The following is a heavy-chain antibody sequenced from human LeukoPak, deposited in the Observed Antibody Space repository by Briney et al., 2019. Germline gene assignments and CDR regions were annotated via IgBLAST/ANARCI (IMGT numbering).Heavy chain of an antibody. CDR3: ARGEWELRWFDP. J-gene: IGHJ5*02. V-gene: IGHV4-59*01. D-gene: IGHD1-26*01. CDR2: IYYSGST. Sequence: PSETLSLTCTVSGGSISSYYWSWIRQPPGKGLEWIGYIYYSGSTNYNPSLKSRVTISVDTSMNQFSLKLSSVTAADTAVYYCARGEWELRWFDPWGQGTLVAVSS. CDR1: GGSISSYY.